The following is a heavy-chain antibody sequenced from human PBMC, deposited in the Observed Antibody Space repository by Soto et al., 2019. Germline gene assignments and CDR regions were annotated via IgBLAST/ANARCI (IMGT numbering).Heavy chain of an antibody. CDR3: ARDVRLRYSSSQSCCMDV. V-gene: IGHV1-46*01. CDR2: INPSGGST. CDR1: GYTFTSYY. J-gene: IGHJ6*02. Sequence: GASVKVSCKASGYTFTSYYMHWVRQAPGQGLEWMGIINPSGGSTSYAQKFQGRVTMTRDTSTSTVYMELSSLRSEDTAVYYCARDVRLRYSSSQSCCMDVCGHVTTFTVSS. D-gene: IGHD6-13*01.